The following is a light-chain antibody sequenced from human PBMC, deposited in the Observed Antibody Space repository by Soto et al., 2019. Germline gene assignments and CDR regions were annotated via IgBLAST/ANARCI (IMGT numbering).Light chain of an antibody. CDR2: DAS. V-gene: IGKV3-11*01. CDR3: QQRSDWPVT. CDR1: QGVSNY. Sequence: EIVLTQSPATLSLSPGERATLSCRASQGVSNYLAWYQQNRGQAPRLLIFDASHRATGIPARFSGSGTGTDFTLTITSLEPEDFAVYYCQQRSDWPVTFGQGTKLEIK. J-gene: IGKJ2*01.